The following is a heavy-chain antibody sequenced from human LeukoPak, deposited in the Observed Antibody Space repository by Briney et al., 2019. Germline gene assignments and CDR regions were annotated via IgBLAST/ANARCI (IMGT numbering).Heavy chain of an antibody. CDR2: INPNSGGST. J-gene: IGHJ4*02. CDR3: ARGRRKSSGYYYYFDY. V-gene: IGHV1-46*01. CDR1: GYTFTGYY. Sequence: ASVKVFCKASGYTFTGYYMHWVRQAPGQGLEGMGWINPNSGGSTSYAQKFQGRVTMTRDTSTSTVHMELSSLRSEDTAVYYCARGRRKSSGYYYYFDYWGQGTLVTVSS. D-gene: IGHD3-22*01.